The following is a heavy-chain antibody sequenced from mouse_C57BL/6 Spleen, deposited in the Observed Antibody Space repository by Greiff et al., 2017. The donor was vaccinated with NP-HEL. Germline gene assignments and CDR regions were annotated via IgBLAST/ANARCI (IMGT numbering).Heavy chain of an antibody. Sequence: QVQLQQSGAELARPGASVKMSCKASGYTFTSYTMHWVKQRPGQGLEWIGYINPSSGYTKYNQKFKDKATLTADKSSSTAYMQLSSLTSEDSAVYYCAREGDYDYFAYWGQGTLVTVSA. J-gene: IGHJ3*01. CDR2: INPSSGYT. CDR3: AREGDYDYFAY. D-gene: IGHD2-4*01. CDR1: GYTFTSYT. V-gene: IGHV1-4*01.